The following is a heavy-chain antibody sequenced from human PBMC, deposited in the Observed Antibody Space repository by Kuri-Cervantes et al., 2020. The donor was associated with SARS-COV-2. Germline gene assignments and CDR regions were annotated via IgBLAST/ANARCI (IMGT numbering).Heavy chain of an antibody. D-gene: IGHD3-10*01. J-gene: IGHJ3*02. CDR2: IYHSGST. V-gene: IGHV4-4*02. CDR3: ARCVRFGELFSAESDAFDI. CDR1: GGSISSSNW. Sequence: SETLSLTCAVSGGSISSSNWWSWVRQPPGKGLEWIGEIYHSGSTNYNPSLKSRVTISVDTSKNQFSLKLSSVTAADTAVYYCARCVRFGELFSAESDAFDIWGQGTMVTVSS.